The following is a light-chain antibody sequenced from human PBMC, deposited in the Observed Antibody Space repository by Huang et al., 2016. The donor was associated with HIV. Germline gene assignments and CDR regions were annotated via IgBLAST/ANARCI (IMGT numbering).Light chain of an antibody. CDR1: QNITNNY. Sequence: DIVLTQSPGTLSLSPGARAALSCRASQNITNNYLAWYQQRSGQAPRLLIYGASNRAMGIPDRFSGIGSGTDFTLIINRLEPQDSAVYYCQQYLSSPLTFGGGTNVEIK. J-gene: IGKJ4*01. V-gene: IGKV3-20*01. CDR3: QQYLSSPLT. CDR2: GAS.